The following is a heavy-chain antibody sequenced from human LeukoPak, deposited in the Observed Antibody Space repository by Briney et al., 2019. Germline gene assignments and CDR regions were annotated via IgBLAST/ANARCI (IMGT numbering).Heavy chain of an antibody. J-gene: IGHJ5*02. Sequence: GGSLRLSCAASGFTFSSYWMHWVRQAPGKGLEWVANIKQDGSEKYYVDSVKGRFSISRDNAKNSLDLQMNSLRAEDTAVYYCAREKGYYDSGGYFRFDPWGQGTLVTVSS. CDR1: GFTFSSYW. CDR3: AREKGYYDSGGYFRFDP. D-gene: IGHD3-22*01. V-gene: IGHV3-7*01. CDR2: IKQDGSEK.